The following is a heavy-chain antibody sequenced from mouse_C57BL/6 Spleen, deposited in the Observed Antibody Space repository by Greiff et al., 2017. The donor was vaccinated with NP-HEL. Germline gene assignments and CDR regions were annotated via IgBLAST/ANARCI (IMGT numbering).Heavy chain of an antibody. CDR1: GYTFTSYW. CDR3: ARNPYDYDGAWFAY. D-gene: IGHD2-4*01. Sequence: VQLQQSGAELVKPGASVKMSCKASGYTFTSYWITWVKQRPGQGLEWIGDIYPGSGSTNYNEKFKSKATLTVDTSSSTAYMQLSSLTAEDSAVYYCARNPYDYDGAWFAYWGQGTLFTVSA. J-gene: IGHJ3*01. V-gene: IGHV1-55*01. CDR2: IYPGSGST.